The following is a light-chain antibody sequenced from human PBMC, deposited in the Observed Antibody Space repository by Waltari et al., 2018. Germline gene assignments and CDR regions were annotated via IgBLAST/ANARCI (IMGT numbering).Light chain of an antibody. CDR2: FTD. J-gene: IGLJ3*02. Sequence: QSVLTQPPSASGTPGQRVTIPCSSGRSNIGRNAVNWFQQLPGTAPRLFIYFTDQRPSGVPGRFSGSKSGTSASLAISGLQSGDEADYYCASWDASLNGWVFGGGTKLTVL. CDR3: ASWDASLNGWV. CDR1: RSNIGRNA. V-gene: IGLV1-44*01.